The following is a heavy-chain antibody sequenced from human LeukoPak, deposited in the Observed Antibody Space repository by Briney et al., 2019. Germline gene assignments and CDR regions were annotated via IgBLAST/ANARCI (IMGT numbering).Heavy chain of an antibody. J-gene: IGHJ6*02. CDR2: IYYSGST. CDR1: GGSISSYY. V-gene: IGHV4-59*01. D-gene: IGHD5-12*01. Sequence: SETLSLTCTVSGGSISSYYWSWIRQPPGKGLEWIGYIYYSGSTNYNPSLKSRVTISVDTSKNQFSLKLSSVTAADTAVYYCARGGYSGYGGYYYYYGMDVWGQGTTVTVSS. CDR3: ARGGYSGYGGYYYYYGMDV.